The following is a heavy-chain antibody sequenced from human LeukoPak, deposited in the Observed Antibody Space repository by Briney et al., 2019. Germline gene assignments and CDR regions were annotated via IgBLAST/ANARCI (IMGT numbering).Heavy chain of an antibody. V-gene: IGHV1-69*05. Sequence: SVKVSCKASGGTFSSYAISWVRQAPGQGLEWMGGIIPIFGTENYAQKFQGRVTLTTDESTSTDYMELSSLRSDDKAVYYCARASGYGTPGPLWYWGQGTLVTVSS. CDR2: IIPIFGTE. CDR1: GGTFSSYA. J-gene: IGHJ4*02. CDR3: ARASGYGTPGPLWY. D-gene: IGHD5-12*01.